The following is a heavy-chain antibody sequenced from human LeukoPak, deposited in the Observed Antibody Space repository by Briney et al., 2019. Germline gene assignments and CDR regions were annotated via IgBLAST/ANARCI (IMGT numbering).Heavy chain of an antibody. CDR3: AKDWQYNYGSGSSALYYGMDV. J-gene: IGHJ6*02. V-gene: IGHV3-30*18. D-gene: IGHD3-10*01. Sequence: PGRSLRLSCAASGFTFSSYGMHWVRQAPGKGLEWVAVISYDGSNKYYADSVKGRFTISRDNSKNTLYLQMNSLRAEDTAVYYCAKDWQYNYGSGSSALYYGMDVWGQGTTVTVSS. CDR1: GFTFSSYG. CDR2: ISYDGSNK.